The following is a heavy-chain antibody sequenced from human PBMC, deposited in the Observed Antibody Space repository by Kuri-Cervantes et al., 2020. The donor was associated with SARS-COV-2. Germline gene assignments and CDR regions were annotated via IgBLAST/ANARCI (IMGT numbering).Heavy chain of an antibody. Sequence: GESLKISCAASGFTFNTYSMDWVRLAPGKGLEWPAYISKGSDTIYYADSVKGRFTISRDNAKNSLFLQMNSLRADDTAVYYCARGGEDFVQETRNWFEPWGRGTQVTVSS. V-gene: IGHV3-48*01. D-gene: IGHD2-8*01. J-gene: IGHJ5*02. CDR2: ISKGSDTI. CDR3: ARGGEDFVQETRNWFEP. CDR1: GFTFNTYS.